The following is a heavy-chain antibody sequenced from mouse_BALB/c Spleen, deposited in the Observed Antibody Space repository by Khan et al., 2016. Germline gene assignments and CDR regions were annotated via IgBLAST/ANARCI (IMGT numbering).Heavy chain of an antibody. CDR1: GFNIKDTY. V-gene: IGHV14-3*02. J-gene: IGHJ3*01. D-gene: IGHD2-4*01. Sequence: EVQLQESGAELVKPGASVKLSCTASGFNIKDTYMHWVKQRPEQGLEWIGRIDPANGNTKYDPKFQGKATITADTSSNTAYLQLSSLTSEDTAVYYCARSPYDYDVGFAYWGQGPLVTVSA. CDR3: ARSPYDYDVGFAY. CDR2: IDPANGNT.